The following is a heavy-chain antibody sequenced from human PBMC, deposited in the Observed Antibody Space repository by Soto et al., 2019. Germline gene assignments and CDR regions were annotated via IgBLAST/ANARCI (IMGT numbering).Heavy chain of an antibody. CDR1: GFTFSSYA. CDR2: ISGSGGST. D-gene: IGHD3-9*01. V-gene: IGHV3-23*01. CDR3: AKDSGALHQEFYDILTGYHPALDY. J-gene: IGHJ4*02. Sequence: EVQLLESGGGLVQPGGSLRLSCAASGFTFSSYAMSWVRQAPGKGLEWVSAISGSGGSTYYADSVKGRFTISRDNSKNTLYLQMNSLRAEDTAVYYCAKDSGALHQEFYDILTGYHPALDYWGQGTLVTVSS.